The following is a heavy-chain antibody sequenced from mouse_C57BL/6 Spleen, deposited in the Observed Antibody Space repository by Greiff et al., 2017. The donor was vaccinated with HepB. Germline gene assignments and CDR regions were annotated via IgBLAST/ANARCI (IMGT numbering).Heavy chain of an antibody. Sequence: QVQLKQPGAELVKPGASVKLSCKASGYTFTSYWMQWVKQRPGQGLEWIGEIDPSDSYTNYNQKFKGKATLTVDTSSSTDYMQLSSLTSEDSAVYYCASNCHYWGQGTTLTVSS. J-gene: IGHJ2*01. CDR3: ASNCHY. V-gene: IGHV1-50*01. D-gene: IGHD4-1*01. CDR2: IDPSDSYT. CDR1: GYTFTSYW.